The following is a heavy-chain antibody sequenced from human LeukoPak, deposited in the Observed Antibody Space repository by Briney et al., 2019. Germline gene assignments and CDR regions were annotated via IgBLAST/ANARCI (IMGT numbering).Heavy chain of an antibody. D-gene: IGHD6-19*01. J-gene: IGHJ4*02. CDR1: GYTFTSYG. CDR3: AREAYSSGWYYFDY. Sequence: ASVKVSCKASGYTFTSYGISWVRQAPGQGLEWMGWISAYNGNTNYAQKPQGRVTMTTDTSTSTAYMELRSLRSDDTAVYYCAREAYSSGWYYFDYWGQGTLVTVSS. CDR2: ISAYNGNT. V-gene: IGHV1-18*01.